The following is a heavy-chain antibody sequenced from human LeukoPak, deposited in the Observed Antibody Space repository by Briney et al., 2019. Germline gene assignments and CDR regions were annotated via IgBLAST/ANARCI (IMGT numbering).Heavy chain of an antibody. Sequence: SVKVSCKASGFTFTSSAVQWVRQARGQRLEWIGWIVVGSGNTDYAQKFQERVTITRDMSTGTAYMELSSLRSEDTAVYYCAADFKMATSNWHFDLWGRGTLVTVSS. J-gene: IGHJ2*01. D-gene: IGHD5-24*01. CDR3: AADFKMATSNWHFDL. V-gene: IGHV1-58*01. CDR1: GFTFTSSA. CDR2: IVVGSGNT.